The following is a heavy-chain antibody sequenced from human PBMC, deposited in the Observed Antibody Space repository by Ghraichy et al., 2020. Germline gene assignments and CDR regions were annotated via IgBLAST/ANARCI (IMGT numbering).Heavy chain of an antibody. CDR1: GGSISSYY. J-gene: IGHJ5*02. CDR2: IYYSGST. CDR3: ARGGDIVVPSNWFDP. Sequence: ESLNISCTVSGGSISSYYWSWIRQPPGKGLEWIGYIYYSGSTNYNPSLKSRVTISVDTSKNQFSLKLSSVTAADTAVYYCARGGDIVVPSNWFDPWGQGTLVTVSS. V-gene: IGHV4-59*01. D-gene: IGHD2-2*01.